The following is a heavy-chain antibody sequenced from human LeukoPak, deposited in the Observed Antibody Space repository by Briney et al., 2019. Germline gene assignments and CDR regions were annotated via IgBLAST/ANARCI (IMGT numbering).Heavy chain of an antibody. CDR1: GFTFSSYS. Sequence: GGSLRLSWAASGFTFSSYSVNWVRQAPGKGLEWVSFISGSSSTIYYADSVKGRFTISRDNSKNTLSLQMNSLRVEDTAIYYCAKDIQLSTWGLGTMVTVSS. V-gene: IGHV3-48*01. J-gene: IGHJ3*01. D-gene: IGHD5-24*01. CDR3: AKDIQLST. CDR2: ISGSSSTI.